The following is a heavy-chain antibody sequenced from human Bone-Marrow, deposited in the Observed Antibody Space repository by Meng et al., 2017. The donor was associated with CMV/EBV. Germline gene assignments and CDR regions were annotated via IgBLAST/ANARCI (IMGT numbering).Heavy chain of an antibody. J-gene: IGHJ4*02. D-gene: IGHD5-12*01. Sequence: GESLKISCAASGFTFSDYYMSWIRQAPGKGLAWVSYISSRDTTIYYADSVKGRFTISRDNAKNSRYLQMNGLRAEDTAVYYCARDVDGVYYWGQGTLVTVSS. CDR1: GFTFSDYY. V-gene: IGHV3-11*04. CDR2: ISSRDTTI. CDR3: ARDVDGVYY.